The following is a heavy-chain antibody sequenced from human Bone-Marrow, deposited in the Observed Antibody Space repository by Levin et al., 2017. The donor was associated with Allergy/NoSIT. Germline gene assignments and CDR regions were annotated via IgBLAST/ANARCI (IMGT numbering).Heavy chain of an antibody. CDR2: IYHSGST. J-gene: IGHJ4*02. CDR1: GSSISSGYY. V-gene: IGHV4-38-2*02. CDR3: ARDEAACSSTSCYGQFDY. D-gene: IGHD2-2*01. Sequence: SETLSLTCAVSGSSISSGYYWGWIRQPPGKGLEWIGSIYHSGSTYYNPSLKSRVTISVDTSKNQFSLKLSSVTAADTAVYYCARDEAACSSTSCYGQFDYWGQGTLVTVSS.